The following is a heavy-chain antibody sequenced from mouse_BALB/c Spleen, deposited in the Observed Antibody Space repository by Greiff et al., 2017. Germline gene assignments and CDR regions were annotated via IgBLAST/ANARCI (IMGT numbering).Heavy chain of an antibody. CDR2: ISSGGST. J-gene: IGHJ2*01. Sequence: EVQRVESGGGLVKPGGSLKLSCAASGFTFSSYAMSWVRQTPEKRLEWVASISSGGSTYYPDSVKGRFTISRDNARNILYLQMSSLRSEDTAMYYCARGDITTVVDYWGQGTTLTVSS. CDR3: ARGDITTVVDY. D-gene: IGHD1-1*01. CDR1: GFTFSSYA. V-gene: IGHV5-6-5*01.